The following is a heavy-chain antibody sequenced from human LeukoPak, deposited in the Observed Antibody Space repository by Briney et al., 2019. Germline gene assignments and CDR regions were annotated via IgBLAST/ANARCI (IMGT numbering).Heavy chain of an antibody. CDR1: GYTFTDYA. V-gene: IGHV7-4-1*02. Sequence: ASVKVSCKASGYTFTDYAMNWVRQAPGQGLEWMGWINTNTGNPTYAQGFTGRFVFSLDTSVSTAYLQISSLKAEDTAVYYCASGSSWDLVDYWGQGTLVTVSS. D-gene: IGHD6-13*01. CDR2: INTNTGNP. J-gene: IGHJ4*02. CDR3: ASGSSWDLVDY.